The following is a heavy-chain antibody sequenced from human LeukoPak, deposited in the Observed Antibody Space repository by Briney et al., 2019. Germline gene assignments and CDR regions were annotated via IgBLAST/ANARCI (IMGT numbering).Heavy chain of an antibody. V-gene: IGHV1-69*04. CDR3: ARGHSGGSYYYGY. Sequence: ASVKVSCKASGGTFSSYAISWVRQAPGQGLEWMGRIIPILGIANYAQKFQGRVTITADKSTSTAYMELSSLRSEDTAVYYCARGHSGGSYYYGYWGQGTLVTVSS. J-gene: IGHJ4*02. CDR2: IIPILGIA. D-gene: IGHD1-26*01. CDR1: GGTFSSYA.